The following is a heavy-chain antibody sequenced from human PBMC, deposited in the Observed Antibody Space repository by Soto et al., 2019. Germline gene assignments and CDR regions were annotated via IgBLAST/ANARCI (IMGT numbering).Heavy chain of an antibody. J-gene: IGHJ5*02. CDR2: ISHDGRIE. Sequence: QVHLVESGGGVVQPGRSLRRSCAASGFTFSTFALHWVRQAPGEGLERGALISHDGRIEKYADSVKGRFTISRDNSKNTLYMQMDSLRLEDTGVYYCARDGLPVDFRSGGYWFDPWGHGTQVTVSS. V-gene: IGHV3-30-3*01. CDR1: GFTFSTFA. D-gene: IGHD3-3*01. CDR3: ARDGLPVDFRSGGYWFDP.